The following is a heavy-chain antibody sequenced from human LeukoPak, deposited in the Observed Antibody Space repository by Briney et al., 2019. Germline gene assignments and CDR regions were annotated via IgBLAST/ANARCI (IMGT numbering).Heavy chain of an antibody. V-gene: IGHV1-2*02. D-gene: IGHD2-2*01. CDR3: ARGDIVVVPAASVDY. CDR2: INPNSGGT. Sequence: ASVKVSCKASGYTFTGYYMHWVRQAPRQGLEWMGWINPNSGGTNYAQKFQGRVTMTRDTSISTAYMELSRLRSDDTAVYYCARGDIVVVPAASVDYWGQGTLVTVSS. CDR1: GYTFTGYY. J-gene: IGHJ4*02.